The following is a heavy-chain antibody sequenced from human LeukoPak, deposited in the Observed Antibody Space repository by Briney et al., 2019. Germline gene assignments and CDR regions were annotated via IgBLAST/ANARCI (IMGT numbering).Heavy chain of an antibody. D-gene: IGHD6-19*01. CDR2: INTNTGNP. CDR3: ASLLSIAVAGAGGY. Sequence: ASVKVSCKASGYTFTNYAVNWVRQAPGQGLEWMGCINTNTGNPTYAQGFTGRFVFSLDTSVSTAYLQISSLKAEDTAVYYCASLLSIAVAGAGGYWGQGTLVTVSS. J-gene: IGHJ4*02. V-gene: IGHV7-4-1*02. CDR1: GYTFTNYA.